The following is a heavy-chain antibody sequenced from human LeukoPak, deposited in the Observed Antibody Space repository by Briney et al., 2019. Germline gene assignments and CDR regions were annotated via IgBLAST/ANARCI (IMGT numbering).Heavy chain of an antibody. Sequence: PGGSLRLSCTASGFTFGDYAMSWVRQAPGKGLEWVGFIRSKAYGGTTEYAASVKGRFTTSRDDSKSIAYLQMNSLKTEDTAVYYCTRDDYGRFDYWGQGTLVTVSS. CDR1: GFTFGDYA. CDR3: TRDDYGRFDY. CDR2: IRSKAYGGTT. D-gene: IGHD4-17*01. V-gene: IGHV3-49*04. J-gene: IGHJ4*02.